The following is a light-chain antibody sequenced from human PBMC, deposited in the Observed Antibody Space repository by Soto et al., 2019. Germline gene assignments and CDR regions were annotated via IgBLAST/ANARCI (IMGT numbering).Light chain of an antibody. Sequence: QSVLTQPASVSGSPGQSIIISCTGTSRDVGSYDLVSWYQQHPGKAPKLMIYDVSERPSGVSDRFSGSKSGNTASLTISGLQAEDEADYYCCSYAGSRTYVFGGGTKVTVL. CDR3: CSYAGSRTYV. J-gene: IGLJ2*01. CDR2: DVS. CDR1: SRDVGSYDL. V-gene: IGLV2-23*02.